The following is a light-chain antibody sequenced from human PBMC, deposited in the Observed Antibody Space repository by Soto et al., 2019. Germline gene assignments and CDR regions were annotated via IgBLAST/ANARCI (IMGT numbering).Light chain of an antibody. Sequence: QSALTQPRSVSGSPGQSVTISCTGTSSDVGGYNYVSWYQQHPGKAPKLMIYDASKRPSGVPDRFSGSKSGNTASLTISGLQAEDEADYYCCSYAGSYTLYVFGTGTKVTLL. CDR1: SSDVGGYNY. J-gene: IGLJ1*01. CDR3: CSYAGSYTLYV. V-gene: IGLV2-11*01. CDR2: DAS.